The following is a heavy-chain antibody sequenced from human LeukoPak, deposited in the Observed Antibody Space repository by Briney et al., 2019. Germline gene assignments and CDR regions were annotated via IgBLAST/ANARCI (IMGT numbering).Heavy chain of an antibody. D-gene: IGHD6-19*01. V-gene: IGHV4-61*02. CDR3: ARDKAVAGTRDWFDP. J-gene: IGHJ5*02. CDR1: GGSISSSSYY. Sequence: SETLSLTCTVSGGSISSSSYYWGWIRQPAGKGLEWIGRIYTSGSTNYNPSLKSRVTMSVDTSKNQFSLKLSSVTAADTAVYYCARDKAVAGTRDWFDPWGQGTLVTVSS. CDR2: IYTSGST.